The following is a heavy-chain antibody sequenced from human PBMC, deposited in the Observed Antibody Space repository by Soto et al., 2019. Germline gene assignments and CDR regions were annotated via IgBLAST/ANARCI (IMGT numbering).Heavy chain of an antibody. J-gene: IGHJ4*02. CDR2: IWFDGNNK. CDR1: GFTFSSYG. D-gene: IGHD3-22*01. CDR3: ARTDSSGYRFDY. V-gene: IGHV3-33*01. Sequence: QVQLVESGGGVVQPGRSLRLSCAASGFTFSSYGMHWVRQAPGKGLEWVAVIWFDGNNKYYADSVKGRFTISRDNSKNTLYLQMNSLRAEDTAVYYCARTDSSGYRFDYWGQGTLVTVSS.